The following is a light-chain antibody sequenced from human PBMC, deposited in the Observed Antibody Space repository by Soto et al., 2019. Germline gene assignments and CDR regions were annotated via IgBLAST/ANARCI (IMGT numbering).Light chain of an antibody. Sequence: QSVLTQPPSASGTPGQRVTISCSGSNSNIGSNTVNWYQQFPGTAPRFLIYGNDLRPSGVPDRFSASKSGTSASLAISGLQSEDGADYYCAVWDDSLRGRVFGGGTQLTVL. J-gene: IGLJ7*01. CDR3: AVWDDSLRGRV. CDR1: NSNIGSNT. CDR2: GND. V-gene: IGLV1-44*01.